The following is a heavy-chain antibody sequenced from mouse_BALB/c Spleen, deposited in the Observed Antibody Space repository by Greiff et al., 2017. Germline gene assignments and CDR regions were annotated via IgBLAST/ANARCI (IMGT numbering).Heavy chain of an antibody. CDR3: ERYGKYNYFDY. V-gene: IGHV5-6-3*01. D-gene: IGHD2-1*01. CDR2: INSNGGST. J-gene: IGHJ2*01. CDR1: GFTFSSYG. Sequence: EVQVVESGGGLVQPGGSLKLSCAASGFTFSSYGMSWVRQTPDKRLALVATINSNGGSTYYPDSVKGRFTISRDNAKNTLYLQMSSLKSEDTAMYYCERYGKYNYFDYWGQGTTLTVSS.